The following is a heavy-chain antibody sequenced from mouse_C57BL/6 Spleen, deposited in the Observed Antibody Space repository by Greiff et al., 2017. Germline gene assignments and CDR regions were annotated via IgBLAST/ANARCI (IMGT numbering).Heavy chain of an antibody. J-gene: IGHJ2*01. Sequence: QVQLQQSGPELVKPGASVKISCKASGYAFSSSWMNWVKQRPGKGLEWIGRIYPGDGDTNYNGKFKGKATLTADTSSSTAYMQLSSLTSEDSAVYFCAKDYYGSSYGFYYFDYWGQGTTLTVSS. D-gene: IGHD1-1*01. CDR2: IYPGDGDT. CDR3: AKDYYGSSYGFYYFDY. V-gene: IGHV1-82*01. CDR1: GYAFSSSW.